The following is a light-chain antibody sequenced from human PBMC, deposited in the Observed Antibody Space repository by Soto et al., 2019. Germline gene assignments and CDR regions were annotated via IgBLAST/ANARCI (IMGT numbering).Light chain of an antibody. CDR2: GAS. V-gene: IGKV3-20*01. CDR1: LTVSDNY. Sequence: EVVLTDAPGNRSLSGGGRATLSCGASLTVSDNYLAWYQQKAGQAPRLVIYGASSRATGIPDRFSASGSGTDFTLTSRRLEPDDFAVYYCQQYGSSPRTFGQGTKVDIK. J-gene: IGKJ1*01. CDR3: QQYGSSPRT.